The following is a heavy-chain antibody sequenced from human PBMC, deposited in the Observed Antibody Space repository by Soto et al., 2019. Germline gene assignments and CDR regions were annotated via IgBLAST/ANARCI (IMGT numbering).Heavy chain of an antibody. CDR3: ARDWGMTTVTHDAFDI. D-gene: IGHD4-17*01. V-gene: IGHV3-11*01. CDR1: GFTFSDYY. CDR2: ISSSGSTI. Sequence: GGSLRLSCAASGFTFSDYYMSWIRQAPGKGLEWVSYISSSGSTIYYADSVKGRFTISRDNAKNSLYLQMNSLRAEDTAVYYCARDWGMTTVTHDAFDIWGQGTMVTVSS. J-gene: IGHJ3*02.